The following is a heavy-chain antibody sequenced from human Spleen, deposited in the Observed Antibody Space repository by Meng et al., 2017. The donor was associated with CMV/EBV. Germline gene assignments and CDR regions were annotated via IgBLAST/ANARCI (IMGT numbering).Heavy chain of an antibody. CDR3: ARDLWGSRYYFDY. Sequence: QGHLQQWSAGPLTPSKTLSLTCNVSGGSISSGDYYWSWIRQPPGKGLEWIGYIYYSGSTYYNPSLKSRVTISVDTSKNQFSLKLSSVTAADTAVYYCARDLWGSRYYFDYWGQGTLVTVSS. J-gene: IGHJ4*02. CDR1: GGSISSGDYY. V-gene: IGHV4-30-4*08. CDR2: IYYSGST. D-gene: IGHD1-26*01.